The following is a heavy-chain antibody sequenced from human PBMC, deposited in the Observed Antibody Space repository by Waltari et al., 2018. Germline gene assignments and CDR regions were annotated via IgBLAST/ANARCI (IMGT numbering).Heavy chain of an antibody. CDR2: VFTSGRT. CDR3: ARAQERRDAFDF. Sequence: QVQLQESGPGLVKPSETLSLTCTVSGGSMSNNYWNWIRQPAGKGLEYIGRVFTSGRTNYNPPLNSRVTMSIDTAKGQFSLELTSVTAADTAIYYCARAQERRDAFDFWGKGTMVTVSS. V-gene: IGHV4-4*07. CDR1: GGSMSNNY. D-gene: IGHD1-1*01. J-gene: IGHJ3*01.